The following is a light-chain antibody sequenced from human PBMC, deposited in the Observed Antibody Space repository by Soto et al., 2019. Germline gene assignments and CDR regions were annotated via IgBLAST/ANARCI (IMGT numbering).Light chain of an antibody. CDR3: QQSYSARPYT. CDR2: AAS. Sequence: DIQMTQSPSSLSASVGDRVSITCRASQSIFTYVNWYQQKPGKAPKLLIYAASSLHSGVPSRFSGSGYGTDFTLTIDSLQPEDVATYFCQQSYSARPYTFGQGTKLEIK. CDR1: QSIFTY. V-gene: IGKV1-39*01. J-gene: IGKJ2*01.